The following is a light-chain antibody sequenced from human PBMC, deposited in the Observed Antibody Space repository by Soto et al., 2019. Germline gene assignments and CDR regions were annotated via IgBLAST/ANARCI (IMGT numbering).Light chain of an antibody. J-gene: IGLJ1*01. Sequence: QSVLTQPPSASGTPGQRVTISCSGSSSNIGSNTVNWYQQLPGTAPKLLIYSNNQRPSGVPDRFSGSKSGTSASLAISGLQSEDGADYYCAAWDDSLNGPLFGTGTKLTVL. CDR3: AAWDDSLNGPL. V-gene: IGLV1-44*01. CDR2: SNN. CDR1: SSNIGSNT.